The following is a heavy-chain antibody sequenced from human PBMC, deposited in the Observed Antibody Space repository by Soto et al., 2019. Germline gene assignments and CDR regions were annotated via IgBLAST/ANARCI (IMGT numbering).Heavy chain of an antibody. CDR3: AKPLVGSPYYYSGLDV. CDR1: GYTLTGDY. V-gene: IGHV1-2*02. Sequence: ASVKVSCKASGYTLTGDYMHWVRQAPGQGLVWMGWINPNSGGTNYAEKFQGTVAMTRDTPISKAYMEMSRLRADDKGVYYCAKPLVGSPYYYSGLDVWGQGTTVTVSS. D-gene: IGHD3-3*02. J-gene: IGHJ6*02. CDR2: INPNSGGT.